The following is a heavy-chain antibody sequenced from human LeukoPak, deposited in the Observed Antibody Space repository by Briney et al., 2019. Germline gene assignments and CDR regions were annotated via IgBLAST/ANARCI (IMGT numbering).Heavy chain of an antibody. CDR3: ATEDDHLDV. CDR2: ISSNGGST. D-gene: IGHD1-1*01. Sequence: GGSLRLSCAASGFTFSSYAMHWVRQAPGKGLEYVSAISSNGGSTYYADSVKGRFTISRDNSKNTLYLQMGSLRAEDMAVYYCATEDDHLDVWGQGTTVTVSS. V-gene: IGHV3-64*02. CDR1: GFTFSSYA. J-gene: IGHJ6*02.